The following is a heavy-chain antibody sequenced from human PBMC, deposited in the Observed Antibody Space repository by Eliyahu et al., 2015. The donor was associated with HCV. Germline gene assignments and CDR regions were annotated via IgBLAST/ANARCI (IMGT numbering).Heavy chain of an antibody. V-gene: IGHV3-15*01. D-gene: IGHD6-13*01. Sequence: EVQLVESGGGLVKPGGSLRLSCAASGFTFSNAWMTWVRQAPGKGLEWVGRIKSKTDGGTTDYAAPVKGRFTISRDDSKNTLYLQLNSLKTEDTAVYYCTTFPYDSSSWSRPFDYWGQGTLVTVSS. CDR1: GFTFSNAW. J-gene: IGHJ4*02. CDR3: TTFPYDSSSWSRPFDY. CDR2: IKSKTDGGTT.